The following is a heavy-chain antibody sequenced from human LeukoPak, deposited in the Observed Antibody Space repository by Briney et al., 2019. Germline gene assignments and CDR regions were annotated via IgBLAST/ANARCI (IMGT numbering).Heavy chain of an antibody. CDR2: ISGSGAGT. V-gene: IGHV3-23*01. CDR1: GFTFSSNA. J-gene: IGHJ6*03. D-gene: IGHD3-22*01. CDR3: ATYYYDSSGYYPYYYYYMDV. Sequence: PGGSLRLSCAASGFTFSSNAMSWVRQAPGKGLEWVSAISGSGAGTYYADSVKGRFTISRDNSENTLYLQMNSLRGEDTAVYYRATYYYDSSGYYPYYYYYMDVWGKGTTVIVSS.